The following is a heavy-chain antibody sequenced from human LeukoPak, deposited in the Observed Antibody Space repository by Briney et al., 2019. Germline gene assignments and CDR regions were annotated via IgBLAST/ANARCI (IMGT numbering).Heavy chain of an antibody. CDR2: ISCDGGST. CDR1: GFTFDDYT. D-gene: IGHD3-10*01. J-gene: IGHJ6*03. CDR3: ARDLVWFGEPKGYYNFMDV. V-gene: IGHV3-43*01. Sequence: PGGSLRLSCAASGFTFDDYTMDWVRQAPGEGLEWVSLISCDGGSTYYAASVKGRFTISGDNPKTSLSLQMNSLRTEETAVYYCARDLVWFGEPKGYYNFMDVWGKGTTVTVSS.